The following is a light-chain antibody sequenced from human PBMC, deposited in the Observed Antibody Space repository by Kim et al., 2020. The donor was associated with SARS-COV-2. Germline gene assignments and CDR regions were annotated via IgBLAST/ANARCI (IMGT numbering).Light chain of an antibody. J-gene: IGLJ2*01. CDR3: CSYAGSSTVV. CDR2: DVT. CDR1: TSDVGIYNL. Sequence: GQSVTISFTGTTSDVGIYNLVSWYQQHPGKAPKLMIYDVTERPSGVSNRFSGSKSGNTASLTISGLQAEDEADYYCCSYAGSSTVVFGGGTQLTVL. V-gene: IGLV2-23*02.